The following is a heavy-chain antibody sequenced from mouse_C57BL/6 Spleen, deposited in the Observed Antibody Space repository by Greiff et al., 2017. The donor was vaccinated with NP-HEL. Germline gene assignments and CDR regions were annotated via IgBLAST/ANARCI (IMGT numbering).Heavy chain of an antibody. CDR3: ARSRYYYGSSAD. CDR2: INPNNGGT. D-gene: IGHD1-1*01. J-gene: IGHJ2*01. CDR1: GYTFTDYY. Sequence: EVQLQQSGPELVKPGASVKISCKASGYTFTDYYMNWVKQSHGKSLEWIGDINPNNGGTSYNQKFKGKATLTVDKSSSTAYMELRSLTSEDSAVYYFARSRYYYGSSADWGQGTTLTVSS. V-gene: IGHV1-26*01.